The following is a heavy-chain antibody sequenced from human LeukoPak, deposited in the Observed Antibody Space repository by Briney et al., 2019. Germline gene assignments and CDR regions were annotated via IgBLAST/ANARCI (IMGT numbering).Heavy chain of an antibody. CDR1: GFTFSGYC. J-gene: IGHJ6*04. Sequence: GGSLRLSCAASGFTFSGYCMNWVRQAPGKGLEWVSSISTSSSYIYYADSVKGRFTISRDNAKNPLYLQMNSLRAEDTAVYYCAELGITMIGGVWGKGTTVTISS. CDR3: AELGITMIGGV. V-gene: IGHV3-21*01. CDR2: ISTSSSYI. D-gene: IGHD3-10*02.